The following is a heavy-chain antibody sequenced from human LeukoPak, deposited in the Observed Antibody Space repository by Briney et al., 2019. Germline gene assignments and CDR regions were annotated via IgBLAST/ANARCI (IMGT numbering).Heavy chain of an antibody. CDR3: ARKYCSSTSCLFDC. D-gene: IGHD2-2*01. V-gene: IGHV3-66*01. CDR2: IYSDGST. CDR1: GFTVSSNY. Sequence: GGSLRLSCAVSGFTVSSNYMSWVRQAPGKGLEWVSVIYSDGSTYYADSVKGRFTISRDNSKNTLYLQMNGLRAEDTAVYYCARKYCSSTSCLFDCWGQGTLVTVSS. J-gene: IGHJ4*02.